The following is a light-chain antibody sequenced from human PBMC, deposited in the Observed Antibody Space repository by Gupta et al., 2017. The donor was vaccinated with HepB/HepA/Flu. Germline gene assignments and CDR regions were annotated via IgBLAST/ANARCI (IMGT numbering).Light chain of an antibody. CDR3: EQGKPLHT. CDR2: QGS. CDR1: QSLVFSDGNTF. V-gene: IGKV2-30*01. J-gene: IGKJ4*01. Sequence: DVVLTQSPLSLPVTLGQPAYISCRSSQSLVFSDGNTFLHWFQQRPGQSPRRLLYQGSKRDSGGTERFSGRGEVNDFTRRSSWGEDEDGEIYYGEQGKPLHTFGRGTXVEIK.